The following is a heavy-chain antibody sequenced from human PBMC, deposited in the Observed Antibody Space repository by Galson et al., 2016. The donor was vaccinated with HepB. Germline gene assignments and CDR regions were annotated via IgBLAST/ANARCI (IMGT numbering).Heavy chain of an antibody. Sequence: SLRLSCAASGFSVKNNYMTWVRQAPGKGLEWVSIIYNNGSTYYADSVKGRFTISRDNSGNTVYLQMNTLSPGDTAVYFCARDPPGVPDFALDVWGQGTTVTVSS. CDR1: GFSVKNNY. CDR3: ARDPPGVPDFALDV. J-gene: IGHJ6*02. D-gene: IGHD3-10*01. V-gene: IGHV3-66*01. CDR2: IYNNGST.